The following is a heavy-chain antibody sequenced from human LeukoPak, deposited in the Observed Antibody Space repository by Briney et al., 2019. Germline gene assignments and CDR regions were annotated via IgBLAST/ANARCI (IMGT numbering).Heavy chain of an antibody. CDR1: GITFSSYS. Sequence: GGSLRLSSAASGITFSSYSMNWVRQAPGKGLEGVSSISSSSSTIYYADSVKGRFTISRDNAKNSLYLQMNSLRAEDTAVYYCARASDYGDYVGDMDVWGKGTTVTVSS. V-gene: IGHV3-48*01. D-gene: IGHD4-17*01. J-gene: IGHJ6*04. CDR3: ARASDYGDYVGDMDV. CDR2: ISSSSSTI.